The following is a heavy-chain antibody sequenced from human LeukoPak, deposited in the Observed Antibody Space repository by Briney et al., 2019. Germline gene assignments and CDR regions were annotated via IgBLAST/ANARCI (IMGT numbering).Heavy chain of an antibody. Sequence: GGSLRLSCAASGFTFSSYWMNWVRQAPGKGLEWVGRIKSKTDGGTADYAAPVKGRFTISRDDSKNTLYLQMNSLKTEDTAVYYCTTADSSGRFLIDYWGQGTLVTVSS. CDR2: IKSKTDGGTA. CDR3: TTADSSGRFLIDY. D-gene: IGHD3-22*01. V-gene: IGHV3-15*07. CDR1: GFTFSSYW. J-gene: IGHJ4*02.